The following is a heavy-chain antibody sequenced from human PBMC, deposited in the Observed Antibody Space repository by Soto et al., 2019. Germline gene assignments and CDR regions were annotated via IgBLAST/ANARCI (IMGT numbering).Heavy chain of an antibody. V-gene: IGHV1-2*04. Sequence: QAQLVQSGAEVKKPGASVKVSCQASGYTFTGHYIHWVRQAPGQGLQWMGWINPKSGGTHYAQKFQDWVTLTRDTSIRTAYMELTNGTAGDTAIYYCAKTGGGSGDFWYVDLWGRGTLVSVSS. D-gene: IGHD3-16*01. CDR3: AKTGGGSGDFWYVDL. J-gene: IGHJ2*01. CDR2: INPKSGGT. CDR1: GYTFTGHY.